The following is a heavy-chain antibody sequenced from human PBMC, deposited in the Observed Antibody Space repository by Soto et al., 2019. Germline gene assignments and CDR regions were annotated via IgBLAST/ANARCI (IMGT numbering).Heavy chain of an antibody. CDR1: GFTFSSYA. D-gene: IGHD2-2*01. CDR3: AKNYQFDS. CDR2: VSTSGVT. Sequence: EVQLLESGGGLAQPGGSLRLSCAASGFTFSSYAMSWVRQAPGKGLDWVSSVSTSGVTYYADSVKGRFTSSRDNSKNTLYLQRNSLRAEDTAVYYCAKNYQFDSWGQGTRVTVSS. V-gene: IGHV3-23*01. J-gene: IGHJ4*02.